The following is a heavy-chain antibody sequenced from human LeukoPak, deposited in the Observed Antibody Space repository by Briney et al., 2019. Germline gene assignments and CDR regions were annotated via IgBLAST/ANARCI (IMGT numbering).Heavy chain of an antibody. CDR1: GYTFTSYD. V-gene: IGHV1-8*01. J-gene: IGHJ5*02. Sequence: ASVKVSCKASGYTFTSYDINWVRQATGQGLEWVGWMNPNSGNTGYAQKFQGRVTMTRNTSISTAYMELSSLRSEDTAVYYCARANYYYDSSGYYFAYWFDPWGQGTLVTVSS. CDR3: ARANYYYDSSGYYFAYWFDP. D-gene: IGHD3-22*01. CDR2: MNPNSGNT.